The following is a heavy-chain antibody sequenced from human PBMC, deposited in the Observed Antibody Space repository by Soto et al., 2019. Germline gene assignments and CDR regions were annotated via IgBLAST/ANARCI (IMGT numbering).Heavy chain of an antibody. CDR3: ARAGGIAAAGTLNP. J-gene: IGHJ5*02. CDR1: GGTFSSYT. V-gene: IGHV1-69*02. Sequence: SVKVSCKASGGTFSSYTISWVRQAPGQGLEWMGRIIPILGIANYAQKFQGRVTITADKSTSTAYMELSSLRSEDTAVYYCARAGGIAAAGTLNPWGQGTLVTV. D-gene: IGHD6-13*01. CDR2: IIPILGIA.